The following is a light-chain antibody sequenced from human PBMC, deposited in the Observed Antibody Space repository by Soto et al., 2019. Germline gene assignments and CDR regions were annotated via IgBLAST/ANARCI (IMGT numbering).Light chain of an antibody. J-gene: IGLJ1*01. CDR2: HVS. V-gene: IGLV2-14*01. Sequence: QSVLTQPASVSGSPGQSITISCTGTSSDVGAYKYVSWYQQYPGKAPQLMIYHVSNRPSGVSNRFSGSKSGNTASLTISGLQAEDEADYYCSSYTSSNTFVFGTGTKVTVL. CDR1: SSDVGAYKY. CDR3: SSYTSSNTFV.